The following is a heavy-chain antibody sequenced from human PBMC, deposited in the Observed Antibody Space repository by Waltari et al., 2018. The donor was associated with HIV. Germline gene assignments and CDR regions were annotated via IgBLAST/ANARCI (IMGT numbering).Heavy chain of an antibody. Sequence: QVQLVHSGSELKKPGASVTVSCKASGSTFTTTALNWVRQAPGQGLEWMGWINTKTGNPTYAQDVTGRFVFSLDTSVSTAYLQISSLKAEDTAVYYCARYTSGPFDSWGQGTLVTVSS. V-gene: IGHV7-4-1*02. CDR1: GSTFTTTA. D-gene: IGHD6-19*01. CDR3: ARYTSGPFDS. CDR2: INTKTGNP. J-gene: IGHJ4*02.